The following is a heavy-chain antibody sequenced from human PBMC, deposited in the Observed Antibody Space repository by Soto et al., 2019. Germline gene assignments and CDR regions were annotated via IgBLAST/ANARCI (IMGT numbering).Heavy chain of an antibody. Sequence: GGSLRLSCAASGFTFSSYGMHWVRQAPGKGLEWVAVISYDGSNKYYADSVKGRFTISRDNPKNTLYLQMNSLRAEDTAVYYCAKDIAIFGVVNYYGMDVWGQGTTVTVSS. D-gene: IGHD3-3*01. CDR3: AKDIAIFGVVNYYGMDV. V-gene: IGHV3-30*18. CDR2: ISYDGSNK. J-gene: IGHJ6*02. CDR1: GFTFSSYG.